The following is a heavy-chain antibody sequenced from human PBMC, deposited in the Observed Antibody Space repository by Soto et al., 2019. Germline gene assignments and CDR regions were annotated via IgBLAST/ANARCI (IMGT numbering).Heavy chain of an antibody. D-gene: IGHD4-17*01. CDR2: IIPIFGTA. J-gene: IGHJ5*02. V-gene: IGHV1-69*13. Sequence: WASVKVSCKASGGTFSSYAISWVRQAPGQGLEWMGGIIPIFGTANYAQKFQGRVTITADESTSTAYMELSSLRSEDTAVYYCARRETILRNNWFDPWGQGTLVTVSS. CDR3: ARRETILRNNWFDP. CDR1: GGTFSSYA.